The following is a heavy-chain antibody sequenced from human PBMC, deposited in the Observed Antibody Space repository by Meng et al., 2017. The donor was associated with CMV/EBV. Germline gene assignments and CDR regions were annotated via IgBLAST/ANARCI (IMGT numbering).Heavy chain of an antibody. V-gene: IGHV1-69*12. CDR2: IIPVFETA. Sequence: QVELVQAAAEVKKPGSCVKVSCKTSGGTFSTFAISWVRQAPGEGLEWMGGIIPVFETANYAERFQDRVTITADDSTTTAYMELSSLRADDTALYFCARGGDSWYSDYWGQGTLVTVSS. D-gene: IGHD1-26*01. CDR1: GGTFSTFA. CDR3: ARGGDSWYSDY. J-gene: IGHJ4*02.